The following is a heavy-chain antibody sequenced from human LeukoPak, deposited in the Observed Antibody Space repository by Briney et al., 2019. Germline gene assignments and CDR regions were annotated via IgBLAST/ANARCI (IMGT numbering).Heavy chain of an antibody. CDR2: ISSSGSTI. Sequence: GGSLRLSCAASGFTFSSYEMNWVRQAPGKGLEWVSYISSSGSTIYYADSVKGRFTISRDNAKNSLYLQMNILRAEDTAVYYCAASGSYYRGAFDMWGQGTMVTVSS. V-gene: IGHV3-48*03. D-gene: IGHD1-26*01. CDR3: AASGSYYRGAFDM. CDR1: GFTFSSYE. J-gene: IGHJ3*02.